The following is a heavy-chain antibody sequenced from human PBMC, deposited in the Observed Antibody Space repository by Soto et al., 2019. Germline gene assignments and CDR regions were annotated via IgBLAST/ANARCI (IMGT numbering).Heavy chain of an antibody. J-gene: IGHJ4*02. V-gene: IGHV3-30-3*01. CDR3: PKDGVYGDYCFDS. CDR1: GFTFSKYG. D-gene: IGHD4-17*01. Sequence: QVQLVESGGGVVQPGRSLRLSCAASGFTFSKYGMHWVRQAPGKELEWVAVISYDGTKKYHPDSVKGRFTISRDNSKNTLYLQMNSLRAEDTAVYYCPKDGVYGDYCFDSWGQGTLVTVSS. CDR2: ISYDGTKK.